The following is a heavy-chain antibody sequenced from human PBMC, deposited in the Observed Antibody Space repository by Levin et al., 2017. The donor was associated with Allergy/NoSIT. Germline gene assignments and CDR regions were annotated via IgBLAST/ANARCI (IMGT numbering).Heavy chain of an antibody. CDR1: GGSISSYY. D-gene: IGHD4-17*01. CDR3: ARVTTVKYFDY. CDR2: IYYSGST. Sequence: SETLSLTCTVSGGSISSYYWSWIRQPPGKGLEWIGYIYYSGSTNYNPSLKSRVTISVDTSKNQFSLKLSSVTAADTAVYYCARVTTVKYFDYWGQGTLVTVSS. J-gene: IGHJ4*02. V-gene: IGHV4-59*08.